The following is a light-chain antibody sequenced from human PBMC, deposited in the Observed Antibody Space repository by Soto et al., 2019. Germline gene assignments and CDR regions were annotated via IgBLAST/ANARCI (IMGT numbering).Light chain of an antibody. CDR2: DVS. Sequence: QSALTQPASVSGSPGQSITISCTGTSSDVGGYNYVSWYQLRPGKAPKLMIYDVSNRPSGVSNRFSGSKSGNTAALTISGLQAEDEADYYCSSYTNSSIVFGTGTKLTVL. CDR1: SSDVGGYNY. CDR3: SSYTNSSIV. J-gene: IGLJ1*01. V-gene: IGLV2-14*01.